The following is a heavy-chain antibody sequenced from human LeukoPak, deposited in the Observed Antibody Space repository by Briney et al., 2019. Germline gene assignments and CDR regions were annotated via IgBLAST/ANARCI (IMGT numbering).Heavy chain of an antibody. D-gene: IGHD5-18*01. CDR2: IYYSGSI. Sequence: SETLSLTCTVSGGSISSSSYYWGWIRQPPGKGLEWIGSIYYSGSIYYNPSLKSRVTISVDTSKNQFSLKLSSVTAADTAVYYCAREGRGYSYGKYAFDIWGQGTMVTVSS. CDR3: AREGRGYSYGKYAFDI. V-gene: IGHV4-39*07. CDR1: GGSISSSSYY. J-gene: IGHJ3*02.